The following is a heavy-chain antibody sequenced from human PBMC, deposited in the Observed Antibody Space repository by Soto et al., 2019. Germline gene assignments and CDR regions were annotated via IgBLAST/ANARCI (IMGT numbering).Heavy chain of an antibody. V-gene: IGHV3-53*01. J-gene: IGHJ4*02. CDR3: ARAGSPFDSDSSGYWGFDH. CDR2: VYSGGTT. Sequence: EVTLRLSCVPSGFAVSNNYMNWGRQAPGKGLEWVSVVYSGGTTYYADSVWGRFTVSRDDSRNTLFLQMSSLRAEDTAVYYCARAGSPFDSDSSGYWGFDHWGQGTLVTVSS. CDR1: GFAVSNNY. D-gene: IGHD3-22*01.